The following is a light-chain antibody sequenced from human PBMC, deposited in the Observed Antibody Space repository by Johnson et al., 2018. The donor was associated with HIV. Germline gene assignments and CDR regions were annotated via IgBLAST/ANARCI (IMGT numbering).Light chain of an antibody. CDR1: SSNIGNNY. CDR3: GTWDSSLSAGYV. J-gene: IGLJ1*01. V-gene: IGLV1-51*01. CDR2: DNN. Sequence: QPVLTQPPSVSAAPGQKVTISCSGSSSNIGNNYVSWYQQLPGTAPKLLIYDNNKRPSGIPDRFSGSKSGTSATLGITALQTGDEADYYCGTWDSSLSAGYVFGTGTKVTVL.